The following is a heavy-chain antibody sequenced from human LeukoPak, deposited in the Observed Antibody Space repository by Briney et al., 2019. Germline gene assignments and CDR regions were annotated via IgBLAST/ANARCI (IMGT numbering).Heavy chain of an antibody. CDR3: ARAMPTYYYGSGSIDY. CDR1: GYTFTSYG. D-gene: IGHD3-10*01. Sequence: ASVKVSCKASGYTFTSYGISWVRQAPGQGLEWMGWISAYNGNTNYAQKLQGRVTMTTDTSTSTAYMELSRLRSDDTAVYYCARAMPTYYYGSGSIDYWGQGTLVTVSS. J-gene: IGHJ4*02. V-gene: IGHV1-18*01. CDR2: ISAYNGNT.